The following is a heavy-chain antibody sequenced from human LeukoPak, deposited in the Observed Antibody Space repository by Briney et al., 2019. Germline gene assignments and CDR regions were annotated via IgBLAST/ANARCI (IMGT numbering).Heavy chain of an antibody. J-gene: IGHJ4*02. D-gene: IGHD2-2*01. Sequence: PGGSLRLSCVASGFTFDDFGLSWVRQDPGGGLEWFARISWNGANTGYADSVKGRFTISRDNAENSLFLQMNSLTADDTALYYCARDHCSSTTCYFEDWGQGTLVTVSS. V-gene: IGHV3-20*04. CDR1: GFTFDDFG. CDR2: ISWNGANT. CDR3: ARDHCSSTTCYFED.